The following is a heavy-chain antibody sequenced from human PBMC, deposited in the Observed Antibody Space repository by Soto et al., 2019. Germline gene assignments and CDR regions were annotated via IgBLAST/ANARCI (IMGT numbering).Heavy chain of an antibody. CDR1: GFTFSSYG. CDR2: IWYDGSNK. Sequence: GGSLRLSCAASGFTFSSYGMHWVRQAPGKGLEWVAVIWYDGSNKYYADSVKGRFTISRDNSKNTLYLQMNSLRAEDTAVYYCARGHPWGWYDGMDVWGQGTTVTVSS. CDR3: ARGHPWGWYDGMDV. V-gene: IGHV3-33*01. J-gene: IGHJ6*02. D-gene: IGHD3-16*01.